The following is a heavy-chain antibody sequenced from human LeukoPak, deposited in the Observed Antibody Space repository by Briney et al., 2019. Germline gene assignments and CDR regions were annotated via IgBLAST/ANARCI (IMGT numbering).Heavy chain of an antibody. J-gene: IGHJ5*02. D-gene: IGHD3-10*01. V-gene: IGHV4-61*02. Sequence: PSETLSLTCTVSGDSISSGDYYWSWIRQPAGKGLEWIGRISSSGSTNYNPSLKSRVTISVDTSKNQFSLKLSSVTAADTAVYYCARTDMVRGVIIGFDPWGQGTLVTVSS. CDR3: ARTDMVRGVIIGFDP. CDR1: GDSISSGDYY. CDR2: ISSSGST.